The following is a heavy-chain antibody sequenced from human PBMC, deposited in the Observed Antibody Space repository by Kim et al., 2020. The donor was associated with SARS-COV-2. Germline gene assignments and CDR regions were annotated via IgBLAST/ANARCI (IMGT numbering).Heavy chain of an antibody. V-gene: IGHV7-4-1*02. J-gene: IGHJ5*02. CDR3: ARGGGGSGSYRRTNWFDP. D-gene: IGHD3-10*01. CDR2: INTNTGNP. Sequence: ASVKVSCKASGYTFTSYAMNWVRQAPGQGLEWMGWINTNTGNPTYAQGFTGRFVFSLDTSVSTAYLQISSLKAEDTAVYYCARGGGGSGSYRRTNWFDPWGQGTLVTVSS. CDR1: GYTFTSYA.